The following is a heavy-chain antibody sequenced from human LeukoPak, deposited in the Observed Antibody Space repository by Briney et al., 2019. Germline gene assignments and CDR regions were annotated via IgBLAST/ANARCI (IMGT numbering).Heavy chain of an antibody. Sequence: GGSLRLSCAAPGFTFSSDWTHWVRQDPGKGLVWVSHINSDGSVTTYADSVKGRFTISRDNAKNTLYLQMNSLRAEDTAVYYCARGKVGYCSGANCQNWFDPWGQGTLVTVSS. J-gene: IGHJ5*02. CDR3: ARGKVGYCSGANCQNWFDP. V-gene: IGHV3-74*01. CDR2: INSDGSVT. CDR1: GFTFSSDW. D-gene: IGHD2-15*01.